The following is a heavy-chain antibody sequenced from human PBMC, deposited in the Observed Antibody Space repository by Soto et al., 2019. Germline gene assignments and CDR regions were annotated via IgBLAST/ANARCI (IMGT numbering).Heavy chain of an antibody. CDR2: THYSGST. V-gene: IGHV4-39*01. D-gene: IGHD1-26*01. J-gene: IGHJ4*02. CDR1: GGSIISSNYH. CDR3: ERRGVGAINGFDY. Sequence: SETLSLTCTVSGGSIISSNYHWGWIRQAPGKGLEWIGNTHYSGSTYYNPSLKSRLTVSVDTSKNQFSLNLSSVTAADTAVYFCERRGVGAINGFDYWGQGTLVTVSS.